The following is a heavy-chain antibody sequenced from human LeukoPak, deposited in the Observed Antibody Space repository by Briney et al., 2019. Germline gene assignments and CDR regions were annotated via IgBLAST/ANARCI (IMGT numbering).Heavy chain of an antibody. CDR3: APTAEAYTSWWKA. D-gene: IGHD3-16*01. V-gene: IGHV1-46*01. CDR1: GYTFTHYS. J-gene: IGHJ5*02. Sequence: GASVKVSCKSSGYTFTHYSIHWGRQAPGQGLEWMAISNPSGGSTRSTEKVQGRVPMTSDMSISTAYLEVRSLTSDDTAVYYCAPTAEAYTSWWKAWGQGTLVTVSS. CDR2: SNPSGGST.